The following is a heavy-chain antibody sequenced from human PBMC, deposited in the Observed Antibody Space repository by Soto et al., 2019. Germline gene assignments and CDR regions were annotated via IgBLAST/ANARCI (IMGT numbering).Heavy chain of an antibody. CDR1: GFTVSSNY. CDR3: ARDRVERGYPEYVQH. D-gene: IGHD5-18*01. J-gene: IGHJ1*01. V-gene: IGHV3-53*01. CDR2: IYSGGST. Sequence: EVQLVESGGGLIQPGGSLRLCCAASGFTVSSNYMSWVRQAPGKGLEWVSVIYSGGSTYYADSVKGRVTISRDNSTNTLYLQMNRLRAEATAVYYCARDRVERGYPEYVQHWGQGTLVTVSP.